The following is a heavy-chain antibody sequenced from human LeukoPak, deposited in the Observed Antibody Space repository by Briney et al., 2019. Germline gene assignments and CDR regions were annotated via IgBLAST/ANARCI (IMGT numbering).Heavy chain of an antibody. CDR2: FDPEDGET. V-gene: IGHV1-24*01. CDR1: GYTLTELS. CDR3: ATISYYGSGSRYYFDY. D-gene: IGHD3-10*01. J-gene: IGHJ4*02. Sequence: GASVKVSCKVSGYTLTELSMHWVRQAPGKGLERMGGFDPEDGETIYAQKFQGRVTMTEDTSTDTAYMELSSLRSEDTAVYYCATISYYGSGSRYYFDYWGQGTLVTVSS.